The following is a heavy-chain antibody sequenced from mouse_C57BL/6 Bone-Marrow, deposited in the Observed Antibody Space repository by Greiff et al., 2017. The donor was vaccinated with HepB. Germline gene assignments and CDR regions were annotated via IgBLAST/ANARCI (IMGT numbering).Heavy chain of an antibody. CDR1: GFSLTSYG. D-gene: IGHD4-1*01. Sequence: QVQLKESGPGLVAPSQTLSITCTVSGFSLTSYGVDWVRQSPGKDLEWLGVIWGVGSTNYNSALKSRLSISKDNSKSQVFLKMNSLQTDDTAMYYCASDSGTGAMDYWGQGTSVTVSS. V-gene: IGHV2-6*01. CDR2: IWGVGST. J-gene: IGHJ4*01. CDR3: ASDSGTGAMDY.